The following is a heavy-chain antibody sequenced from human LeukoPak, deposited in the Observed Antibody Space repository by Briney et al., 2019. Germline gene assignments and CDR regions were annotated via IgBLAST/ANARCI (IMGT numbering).Heavy chain of an antibody. Sequence: GGSLRLSCAASGFTFSSYAMHWVRQAPGKGLERVAVISYDGSNKYYADSVKGRFTISRDNSKNTLYLQMGSLRAEDMAVYYCARGGVERWLQLPGSDYWGQGTLVTVSS. V-gene: IGHV3-30-3*01. CDR3: ARGGVERWLQLPGSDY. CDR1: GFTFSSYA. D-gene: IGHD5-24*01. J-gene: IGHJ4*02. CDR2: ISYDGSNK.